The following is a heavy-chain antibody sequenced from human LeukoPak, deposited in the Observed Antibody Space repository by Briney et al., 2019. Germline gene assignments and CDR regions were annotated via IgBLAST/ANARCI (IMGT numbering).Heavy chain of an antibody. V-gene: IGHV1-2*02. CDR3: AREESSDYRWGY. J-gene: IGHJ4*02. D-gene: IGHD4-17*01. CDR2: INPKSGGT. Sequence: GASVKVSCKASGYTFSGYYMHWVRQAPGQGLEWMGWINPKSGGTNYAQNFQGRVTMTRDTSISPAYMELSRLTSDDTAVYYCAREESSDYRWGYWGQGALVTASS. CDR1: GYTFSGYY.